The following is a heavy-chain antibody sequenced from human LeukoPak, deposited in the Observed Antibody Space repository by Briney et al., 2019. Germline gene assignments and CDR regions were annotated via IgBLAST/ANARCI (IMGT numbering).Heavy chain of an antibody. V-gene: IGHV4-59*01. CDR1: GGSISSYY. CDR2: IYYSGST. CDR3: ARGAVSYYAMDV. J-gene: IGHJ6*02. Sequence: SETLSLTCTVSGGSISSYYWSWIRQPPGKGLEWIGYIYYSGSTNYNPSLKSRVTISVDTSKNQFSLKLSSVTAADTAVYYCARGAVSYYAMDVWGQGTTVTVSS.